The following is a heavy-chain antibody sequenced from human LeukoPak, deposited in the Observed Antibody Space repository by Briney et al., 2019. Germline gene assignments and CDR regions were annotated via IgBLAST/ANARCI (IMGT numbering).Heavy chain of an antibody. CDR1: GFTFSDYY. V-gene: IGHV3-11*01. CDR2: ISSSGSTI. Sequence: GGSLRLSCAASGFTFSDYYMSWIRQAPGKGLAWVSYISSSGSTIYYADSVKGRFTISRDNAKNSLYLQMNSLRAEDTAVYYCARVWAPITGTTDYSYGMDVWGQGTTLTVSS. J-gene: IGHJ6*02. CDR3: ARVWAPITGTTDYSYGMDV. D-gene: IGHD1-7*01.